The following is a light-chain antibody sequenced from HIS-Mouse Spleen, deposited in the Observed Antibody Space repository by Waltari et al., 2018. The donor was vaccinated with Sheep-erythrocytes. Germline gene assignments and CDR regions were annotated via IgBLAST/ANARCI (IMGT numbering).Light chain of an antibody. CDR3: CSYAGSYNHV. J-gene: IGLJ1*01. CDR2: DVS. Sequence: QSALTQPRSVSGSPGQSVTISCTGTSSYGGVYNYFSWYQQHPGKAPKLMIYDVSKRPSGVPDRFSGSKSGNTASLTISGLQAEDEADYYCCSYAGSYNHVFATGTKVTVL. V-gene: IGLV2-11*01. CDR1: SSYGGVYNY.